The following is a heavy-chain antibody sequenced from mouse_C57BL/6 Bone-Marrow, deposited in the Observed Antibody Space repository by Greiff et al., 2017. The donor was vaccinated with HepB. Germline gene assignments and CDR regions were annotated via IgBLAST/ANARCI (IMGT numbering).Heavy chain of an antibody. J-gene: IGHJ1*03. V-gene: IGHV1-63*01. D-gene: IGHD2-2*01. CDR2: IYPGGGYT. CDR3: ARSEGYDAWYFDV. Sequence: VQRVESGAELVRPGTSVKMSCKASGYTFTNYWIGWAKQRPGHGLEWIGDIYPGGGYTNYNEKFKGKATLTADKSSSTAYMQFSSLTSEDSAIYYCARSEGYDAWYFDVWGTGTTVTVSS. CDR1: GYTFTNYW.